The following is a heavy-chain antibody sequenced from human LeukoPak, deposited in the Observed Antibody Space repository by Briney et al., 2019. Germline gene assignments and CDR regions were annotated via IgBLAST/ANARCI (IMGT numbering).Heavy chain of an antibody. Sequence: AGGSLRLSCVASGFTFSSYSMNWVRQAPGKGLEWVSSISSSSSYIYYADSVKGRFTISRDNAKNSLYLQMNSPRAEDTAVYYCARERGYNYGYADYWGQGTLVTVSS. D-gene: IGHD5-18*01. CDR3: ARERGYNYGYADY. CDR1: GFTFSSYS. V-gene: IGHV3-21*01. J-gene: IGHJ4*02. CDR2: ISSSSSYI.